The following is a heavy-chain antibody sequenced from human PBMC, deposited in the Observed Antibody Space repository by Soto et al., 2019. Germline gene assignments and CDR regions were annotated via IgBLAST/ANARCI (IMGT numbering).Heavy chain of an antibody. CDR3: SKQRGPSGSSCYGLEV. Sequence: QLVESGGGLVTPGKAVRLSCVGSGFSFTAAWMNWVRQAPGTGLEWVGRIKSKGSGETTDYSAPVKGRFIISRDDSKYTVYLQMNSLKTEDTAVYYCSKQRGPSGSSCYGLEVWGQGSTVTV. D-gene: IGHD3-10*01. CDR1: GFSFTAAW. V-gene: IGHV3-15*07. CDR2: IKSKGSGETT. J-gene: IGHJ6*01.